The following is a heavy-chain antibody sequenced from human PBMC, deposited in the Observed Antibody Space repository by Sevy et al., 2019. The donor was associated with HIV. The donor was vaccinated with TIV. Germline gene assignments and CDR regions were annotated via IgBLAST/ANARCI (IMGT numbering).Heavy chain of an antibody. CDR2: ISTVSTYI. CDR3: TGEDGYNHGYNWFDP. V-gene: IGHV3-21*01. D-gene: IGHD5-12*01. Sequence: GGSLRLSCEASGFIFNVYNMNWVRQAPGKGLEWVSSISTVSTYIDYANSVKGRFTISRDNAKNLLFLQMNNLRAEDTAVYYCTGEDGYNHGYNWFDPWGQGTLVTVSS. CDR1: GFIFNVYN. J-gene: IGHJ5*02.